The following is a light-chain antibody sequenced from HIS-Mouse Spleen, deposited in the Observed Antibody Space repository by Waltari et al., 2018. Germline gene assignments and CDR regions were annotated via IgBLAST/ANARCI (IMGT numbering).Light chain of an antibody. V-gene: IGLV2-14*03. CDR2: DVS. CDR1: SSDVGGYNY. Sequence: QSALTQPASVSGSPGQSITISCTGTSSDVGGYNYFSWYQQHPGQAPKLMIYDVSNRPSGVSNRFSGSKSGNTASLTISGLQAEDEADYYCSSYTSSSTLVFGGGTKLTVL. J-gene: IGLJ2*01. CDR3: SSYTSSSTLV.